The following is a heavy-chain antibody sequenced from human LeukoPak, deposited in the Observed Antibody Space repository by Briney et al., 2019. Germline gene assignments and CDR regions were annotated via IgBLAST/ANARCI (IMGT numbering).Heavy chain of an antibody. J-gene: IGHJ4*02. CDR2: ISYDGSNK. CDR3: ARERSDYFDY. CDR1: GFTFSSYA. V-gene: IGHV3-30-3*01. Sequence: PGGSLRLSRAASGFTFSSYAVHWVRQAPGKGLEWVAVISYDGSNKYYADSVKGRFTISRDNSKNTLYLQMNSLRAEDTAVYYCARERSDYFDYWGQGTLVTVSS.